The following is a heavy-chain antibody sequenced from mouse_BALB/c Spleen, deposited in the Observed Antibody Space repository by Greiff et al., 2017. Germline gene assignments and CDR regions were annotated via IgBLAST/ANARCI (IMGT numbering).Heavy chain of an antibody. Sequence: VKLQESGAELAKPGASVKMSCKASGYTFTSYSMHWVKPRPGQGLEWIGYINPSTGYTEYNQKFKDKATLTADKSSSTAYMQLSSLTSEDSAVYYCARGVRQAMDYWGQGTSVTVSA. CDR2: INPSTGYT. V-gene: IGHV1-4*01. J-gene: IGHJ4*01. D-gene: IGHD3-2*01. CDR1: GYTFTSYS. CDR3: ARGVRQAMDY.